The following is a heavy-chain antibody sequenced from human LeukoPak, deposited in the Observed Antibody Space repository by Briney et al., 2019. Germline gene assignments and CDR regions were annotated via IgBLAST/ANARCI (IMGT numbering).Heavy chain of an antibody. D-gene: IGHD5-24*01. V-gene: IGHV1-18*01. J-gene: IGHJ4*02. CDR3: ARDGPFRGYFDY. Sequence: ASVKVSCKASGGTFSSYAISWVRQAPGQGLEWMGWISAYNGNTNYAQKLQGRVTMTTDTSTSTAYMELRSLRSDDTAVYYCARDGPFRGYFDYWGQGTLVTVSS. CDR1: GGTFSSYA. CDR2: ISAYNGNT.